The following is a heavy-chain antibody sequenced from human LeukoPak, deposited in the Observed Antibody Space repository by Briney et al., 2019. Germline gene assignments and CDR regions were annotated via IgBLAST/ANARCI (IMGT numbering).Heavy chain of an antibody. CDR2: ISYDGSNK. J-gene: IGHJ4*02. D-gene: IGHD4-17*01. Sequence: GGSLRLSCAASGFTFSSYAMHWVRPAPDKGLEWEAVISYDGSNKYYADSVKGRFTISRDNSKNTLYLQMNSLRAEDTAVYYCVRGSESTVTTSDYWGQGTLVTVSS. CDR1: GFTFSSYA. CDR3: VRGSESTVTTSDY. V-gene: IGHV3-30*04.